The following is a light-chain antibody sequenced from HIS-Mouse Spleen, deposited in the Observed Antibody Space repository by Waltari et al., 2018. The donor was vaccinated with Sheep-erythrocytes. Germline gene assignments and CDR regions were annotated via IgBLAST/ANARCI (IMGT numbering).Light chain of an antibody. V-gene: IGLV2-8*01. Sequence: QSALTQPASVSGSPGQSITISCTGTSSDVGSYNLVSWYQQHPGKAPKLMIYEVSKRPSGVPDRFSGSKSGNTASLTVSGLQAEDEADYYCSSDAGSNNWVFGGGTKLTVL. CDR2: EVS. CDR3: SSDAGSNNWV. J-gene: IGLJ3*02. CDR1: SSDVGSYNL.